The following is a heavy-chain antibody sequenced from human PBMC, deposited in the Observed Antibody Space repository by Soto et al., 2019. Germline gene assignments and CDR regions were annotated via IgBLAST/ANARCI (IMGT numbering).Heavy chain of an antibody. J-gene: IGHJ6*03. CDR2: ISSSSSVI. V-gene: IGHV3-48*01. Sequence: EVQLVESGGGLVQPGGSLRLSCATSGFILSDCAMNWVRQAPGKGLEWVSYISSSSSVIDYADSVKGRFTVSRDNARNSLYIQTNSLRAEETAVYYCARDLSWGSNWYYYMDVWGKGTTVTVSS. D-gene: IGHD7-27*01. CDR1: GFILSDCA. CDR3: ARDLSWGSNWYYYMDV.